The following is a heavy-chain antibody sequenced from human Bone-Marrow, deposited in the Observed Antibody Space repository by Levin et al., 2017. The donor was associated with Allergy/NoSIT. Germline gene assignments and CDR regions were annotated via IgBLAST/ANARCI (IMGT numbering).Heavy chain of an antibody. D-gene: IGHD2-21*02. CDR1: GFTFDDYT. CDR2: ISWDGDIT. CDR3: VKQCYCGGDCYPDY. J-gene: IGHJ4*02. Sequence: PGGSLRLSCAASGFTFDDYTMHWVRQRPGKALEWVSLISWDGDITNYAYSVDGRFTIPRDNRKNPLHLQLKSLRTEDSAFYFCVKQCYCGGDCYPDYWGKGTLITVSS. V-gene: IGHV3-43*01.